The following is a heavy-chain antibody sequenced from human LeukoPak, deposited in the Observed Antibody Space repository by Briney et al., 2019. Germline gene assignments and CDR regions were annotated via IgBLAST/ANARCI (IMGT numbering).Heavy chain of an antibody. CDR2: INHSGST. Sequence: SETLSLTCTVSGGSISSYYWSWIRQPPGKGLEWIGEINHSGSTNYNPSLKSRVTISVDTSKNQFSLRLNSVTAADTAVFYCARGYYTMDVWGQGTTVTVSS. CDR3: ARGYYTMDV. J-gene: IGHJ6*02. CDR1: GGSISSYY. V-gene: IGHV4-34*01.